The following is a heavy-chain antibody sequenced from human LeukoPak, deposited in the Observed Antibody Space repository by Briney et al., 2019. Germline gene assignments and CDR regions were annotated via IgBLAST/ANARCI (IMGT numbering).Heavy chain of an antibody. Sequence: SETLSLTCTVSGGSISSSSYYWGWIRQPPGKGLEWIGSIYYSGSTYYNPSLKSRVTISVDTSKNQFSLKLSSVTAADTAVYYCARHAAAAPPYYFDYWGQGTLVTVSS. D-gene: IGHD6-13*01. V-gene: IGHV4-39*01. CDR3: ARHAAAAPPYYFDY. CDR2: IYYSGST. CDR1: GGSISSSSYY. J-gene: IGHJ4*02.